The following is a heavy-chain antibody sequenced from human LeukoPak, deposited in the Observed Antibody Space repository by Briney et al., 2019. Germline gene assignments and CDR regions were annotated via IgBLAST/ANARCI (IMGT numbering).Heavy chain of an antibody. Sequence: PWPSLRLSGTAPGITFRSYTTNWGRQALDQGLKWGSTISYTHIARQTHCTDTAKCRFPISNADSQNTLYLQMDSLRAEDTAIYYCTTQLQHHFDYWGQGTQVTVSS. CDR3: TTQLQHHFDY. CDR2: ISYTHIARQT. J-gene: IGHJ4*02. D-gene: IGHD2-2*01. CDR1: GITFRSYT. V-gene: IGHV3-23*01.